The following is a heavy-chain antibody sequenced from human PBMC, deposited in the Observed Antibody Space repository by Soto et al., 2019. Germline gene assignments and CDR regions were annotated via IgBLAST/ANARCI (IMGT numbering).Heavy chain of an antibody. J-gene: IGHJ5*02. Sequence: QVQLQESVPRLVKPSQTLSLSCSVSGGALTDGGYYWAWIRQHPVKGLEWIGHIFHIGSTHYNPSLRSRVTMSVDTSKNEFSLNLSSVTAADTAVYYCSRGGYYDNYFGPWGQGTLVTVSS. V-gene: IGHV4-31*03. CDR2: IFHIGST. CDR3: SRGGYYDNYFGP. D-gene: IGHD1-26*01. CDR1: GGALTDGGYY.